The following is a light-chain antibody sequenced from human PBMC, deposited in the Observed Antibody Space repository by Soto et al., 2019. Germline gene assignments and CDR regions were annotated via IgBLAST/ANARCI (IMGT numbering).Light chain of an antibody. J-gene: IGLJ2*01. Sequence: SYELTQPPSVSVAPGKTARITCGGNNIGSKSVHWYQQKAGQAPVLVIYYDTDRPSGIPERFSGSNSGNTATLTISRVEAGDEADYYCQVWDSGTDHVVFGGGTKLTVL. V-gene: IGLV3-21*04. CDR2: YDT. CDR3: QVWDSGTDHVV. CDR1: NIGSKS.